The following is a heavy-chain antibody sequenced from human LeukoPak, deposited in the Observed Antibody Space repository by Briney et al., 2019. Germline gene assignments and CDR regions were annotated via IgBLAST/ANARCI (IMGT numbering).Heavy chain of an antibody. CDR2: LKQDGSEK. Sequence: GGSLRLSCAASGFTFSSYWMSWVRQAPGKGLEWVANLKQDGSEKYYVDSVKGRFTISRDNAKNSLYLQMNSLRAEDTAVFYCASQRSGWYEGSSGSYYFDYWGQGTLVTASS. D-gene: IGHD6-19*01. CDR3: ASQRSGWYEGSSGSYYFDY. J-gene: IGHJ4*02. CDR1: GFTFSSYW. V-gene: IGHV3-7*01.